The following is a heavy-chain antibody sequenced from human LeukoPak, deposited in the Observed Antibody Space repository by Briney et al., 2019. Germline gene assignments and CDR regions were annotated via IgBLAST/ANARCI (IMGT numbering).Heavy chain of an antibody. J-gene: IGHJ3*02. V-gene: IGHV3-23*01. CDR2: ISGSGGST. CDR3: AKDQRIAAAGTRAFDI. D-gene: IGHD6-13*01. CDR1: GFTFSSYA. Sequence: GGSLRLSCAASGFTFSSYAMSWVRQAPGEGLEWVSAISGSGGSTYYADSVKGRFTISRDNSKNTLYLQMNSLRAEDTAVYYCAKDQRIAAAGTRAFDIWGQGTMVTVSS.